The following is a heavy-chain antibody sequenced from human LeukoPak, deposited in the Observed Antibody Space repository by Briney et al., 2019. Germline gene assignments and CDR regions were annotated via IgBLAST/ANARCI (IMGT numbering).Heavy chain of an antibody. CDR2: MNPNSGNT. V-gene: IGHV1-8*01. CDR3: ARDNGGTAMAYYYYYYMDV. J-gene: IGHJ6*03. D-gene: IGHD5-18*01. Sequence: ASVKVSCKASGYTFTSYDINWVRQAAGQGLEWMGRMNPNSGNTGYAQRFQGRITVTRNTSISTAYMELSSLRSEDTAVYYCARDNGGTAMAYYYYYYMDVWGKGTTVIISS. CDR1: GYTFTSYD.